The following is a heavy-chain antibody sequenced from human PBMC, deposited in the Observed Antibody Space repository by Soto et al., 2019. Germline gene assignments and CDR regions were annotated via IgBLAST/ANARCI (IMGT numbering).Heavy chain of an antibody. J-gene: IGHJ6*04. CDR3: AREGRDYYGMDV. V-gene: IGHV3-33*01. Sequence: QVQLVESGGGVVQPGRSLRLSCAASGFTFSSYGMHWVRQAPGKGLEWVAVIWYDGSNKYYADSVKGRFTISRDNSKNTLYLQMNSLRAEDTAVYYCAREGRDYYGMDVWGKGTTVTVSS. CDR2: IWYDGSNK. CDR1: GFTFSSYG. D-gene: IGHD2-15*01.